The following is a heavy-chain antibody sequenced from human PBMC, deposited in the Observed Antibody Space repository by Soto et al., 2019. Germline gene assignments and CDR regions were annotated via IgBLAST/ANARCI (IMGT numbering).Heavy chain of an antibody. CDR2: IIPIFGTA. Sequence: QVQLVQSGAEVKKPGSSVKVSCKASGGTFSSYAISWVRQAPGQGLEWMGGIIPIFGTANYAQKFQGRVTITADESTSTAYMELSSLTSEGTAVHYCARDRQVVVVPAAIYRWFDPWGQGTLVTVSS. D-gene: IGHD2-2*02. J-gene: IGHJ5*02. CDR1: GGTFSSYA. CDR3: ARDRQVVVVPAAIYRWFDP. V-gene: IGHV1-69*01.